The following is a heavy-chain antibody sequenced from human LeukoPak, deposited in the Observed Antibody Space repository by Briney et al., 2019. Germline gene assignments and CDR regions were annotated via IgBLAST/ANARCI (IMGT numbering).Heavy chain of an antibody. CDR3: AMTSMVRGVIAYYFDY. Sequence: ASVKVSCKASGYTFTGYYMHWVRQAPGQGLEWMGWIHPNSGGTNYAQKFQGRVTMTRDTSISTAYMELSRLRSDDTAVYYCAMTSMVRGVIAYYFDYWGQGTLVTVSS. CDR2: IHPNSGGT. D-gene: IGHD3-10*01. CDR1: GYTFTGYY. V-gene: IGHV1-2*02. J-gene: IGHJ4*02.